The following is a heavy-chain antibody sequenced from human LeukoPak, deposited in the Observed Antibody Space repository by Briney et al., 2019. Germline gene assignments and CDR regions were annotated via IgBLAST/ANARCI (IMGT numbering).Heavy chain of an antibody. CDR2: INSDGSAT. CDR3: AKHWGSNTKCFDY. Sequence: PGGSLRLSYAASGFSFTNYWMHWVRQAPGKGLVWVSHINSDGSATRYADSVKGRFTISRDNSKNTLYLQMNSLRAEDTAIYYCAKHWGSNTKCFDYWGQGTLVTVSS. CDR1: GFSFTNYW. V-gene: IGHV3-74*01. J-gene: IGHJ4*02. D-gene: IGHD2-2*01.